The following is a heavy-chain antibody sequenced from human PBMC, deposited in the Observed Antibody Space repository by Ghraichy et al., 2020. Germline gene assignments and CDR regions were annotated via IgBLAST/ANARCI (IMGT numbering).Heavy chain of an antibody. CDR3: ARGMRGWSPPYFDY. CDR1: GGSFSDYY. CDR2: FYHRGGST. Sequence: SETLSLTCTIYGGSFSDYYWTWIRQPPGEGLEWIGEFYHRGGSTNYNPSLKSRVTISVDTSKNQFSLKLSSVTAADTAVYYCARGMRGWSPPYFDYWGQGTLVTVSS. V-gene: IGHV4-34*01. D-gene: IGHD6-19*01. J-gene: IGHJ4*02.